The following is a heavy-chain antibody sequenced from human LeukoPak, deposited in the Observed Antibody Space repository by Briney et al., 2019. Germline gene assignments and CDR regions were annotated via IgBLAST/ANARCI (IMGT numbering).Heavy chain of an antibody. CDR1: GFTFSSYS. D-gene: IGHD1-26*01. CDR2: ISGGSYYI. Sequence: GGSLRLSCAASGFTFSSYSMNWVRQAPGKGLEWVSSISGGSYYIYYADSVKGRFTISRDNAKNSLYLQMNSLRAEDTAVYYCARDQKYVGASPFDYWGQGTLVTVSS. J-gene: IGHJ4*02. CDR3: ARDQKYVGASPFDY. V-gene: IGHV3-21*01.